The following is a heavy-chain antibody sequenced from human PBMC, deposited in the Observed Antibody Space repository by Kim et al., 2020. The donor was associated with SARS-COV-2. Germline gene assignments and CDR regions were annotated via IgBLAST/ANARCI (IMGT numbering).Heavy chain of an antibody. CDR1: GFTFGDFA. CDR2: LSWNSGVI. J-gene: IGHJ3*02. CDR3: AKDLDSSSFRAFHI. D-gene: IGHD6-6*01. V-gene: IGHV3-9*01. Sequence: GGSLRLSCAASGFTFGDFAMHWVRQVPGKGLEWVSGLSWNSGVIGYADSVKGRFTISRHNAENSLYLQMNSLRAEDTAFYYCAKDLDSSSFRAFHIWGQGRMVTVSS.